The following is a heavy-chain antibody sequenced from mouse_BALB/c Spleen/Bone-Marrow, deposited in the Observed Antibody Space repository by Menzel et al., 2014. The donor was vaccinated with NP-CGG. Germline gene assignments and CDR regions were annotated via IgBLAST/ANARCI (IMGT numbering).Heavy chain of an antibody. J-gene: IGHJ2*01. Sequence: VQLQQSGPEMVKPGASVKISCKASGYSFIGYFINWVMQSHGKSLEWIGRINPYNSDSVYNQKFRSKATLTVDKSSSTAHMEHRSLSSEDSAVYYCSRGGDYWGQGTTLTVSS. V-gene: IGHV1-20*02. CDR2: INPYNSDS. CDR3: SRGGDY. CDR1: GYSFIGYF.